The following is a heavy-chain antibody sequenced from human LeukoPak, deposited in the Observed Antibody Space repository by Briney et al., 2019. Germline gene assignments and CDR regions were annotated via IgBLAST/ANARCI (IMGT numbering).Heavy chain of an antibody. V-gene: IGHV3-30*02. J-gene: IGHJ4*02. D-gene: IGHD3-22*01. CDR1: GFTFSSYG. Sequence: GGSLRLSCAASGFTFSSYGMHWVRQAPGKGLEWVAFIRYDGSNKYYADSVKGRFTISRDNSKNTLYLQMNSLRAEDTAVYYCAKEMNYYDSSGYYPDYWGQGTLVTVPS. CDR3: AKEMNYYDSSGYYPDY. CDR2: IRYDGSNK.